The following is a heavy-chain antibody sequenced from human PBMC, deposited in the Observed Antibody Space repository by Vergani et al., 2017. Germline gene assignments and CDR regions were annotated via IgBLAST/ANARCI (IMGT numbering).Heavy chain of an antibody. V-gene: IGHV1-69*01. J-gene: IGHJ3*02. CDR3: ASIGYCSGGSCYSAGQAFYI. D-gene: IGHD2-15*01. Sequence: QVQLVQSGAEVKKPGSSVKVSCKASGGTFSSYAISWVRQAPGQGLEWMGGIIPIFGTANYAQKFQGRVTITADESTSTAYMELSSLRSEDTAVYYCASIGYCSGGSCYSAGQAFYIWGQGTMVTVSS. CDR1: GGTFSSYA. CDR2: IIPIFGTA.